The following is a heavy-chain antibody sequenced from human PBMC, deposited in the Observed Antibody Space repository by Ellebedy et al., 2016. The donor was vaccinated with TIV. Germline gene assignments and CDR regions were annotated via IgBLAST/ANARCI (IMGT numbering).Heavy chain of an antibody. D-gene: IGHD5-24*01. CDR3: ARARRRDGYSYFDY. Sequence: SETLSLXCTVSGGSISSGDYYWSWIRQPPGKGLEWIGYIYYSGSTYYNPSLKSRVTISVDTSKNQFSLKLSSVTAADTAVYYCARARRRDGYSYFDYWGQGTLVTVSS. V-gene: IGHV4-30-4*02. CDR1: GGSISSGDYY. J-gene: IGHJ4*02. CDR2: IYYSGST.